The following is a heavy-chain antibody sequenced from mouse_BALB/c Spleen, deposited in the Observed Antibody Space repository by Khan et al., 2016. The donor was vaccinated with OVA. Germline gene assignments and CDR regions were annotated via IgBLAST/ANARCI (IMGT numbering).Heavy chain of an antibody. CDR2: LWGDGSP. Sequence: VKLLESGPGLVAPSQSLSITCTISGFSLTNYGVHWVRQPPGRVLGWLLVLWGDGSPTYNSALKSRLTISKDNSKSQCFLKMNSLQTDDTAMYFCARQPYYHYNIMDYWGQGTSVTVSS. D-gene: IGHD2-10*01. CDR1: GFSLTNYG. J-gene: IGHJ4*01. CDR3: ARQPYYHYNIMDY. V-gene: IGHV2-6-1*01.